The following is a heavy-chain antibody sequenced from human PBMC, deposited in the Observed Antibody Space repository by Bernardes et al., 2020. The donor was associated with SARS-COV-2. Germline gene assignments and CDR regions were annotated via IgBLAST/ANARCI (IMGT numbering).Heavy chain of an antibody. V-gene: IGHV1-2*04. J-gene: IGHJ3*02. Sequence: ASVKVSCKASGYTFTGYYMHWVRQAPGQGLEWMGWINPNSGGTNYAQKFQGWVTMTRDTSISTAYMELSRLRSDDTAVDYCARGPFFWSGYSDAFDIWGQGTMVTVSS. CDR2: INPNSGGT. D-gene: IGHD3-3*01. CDR3: ARGPFFWSGYSDAFDI. CDR1: GYTFTGYY.